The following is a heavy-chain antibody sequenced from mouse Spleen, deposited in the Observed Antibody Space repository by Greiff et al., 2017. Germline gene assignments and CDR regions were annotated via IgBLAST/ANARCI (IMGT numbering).Heavy chain of an antibody. CDR1: GFTFSSYA. Sequence: EVKLMESGGGLVKPGGSLKLSCAASGFTFSSYAMSWVRQTPEKRLEWVATISSGGSYTYYPDSVKGRFTISRDNAKNTLYLQMSSLRSEDTAMYYCARPYYGSSLYYAMDYWGQGTSVTVSS. CDR2: ISSGGSYT. CDR3: ARPYYGSSLYYAMDY. V-gene: IGHV5-9-1*01. D-gene: IGHD1-1*01. J-gene: IGHJ4*01.